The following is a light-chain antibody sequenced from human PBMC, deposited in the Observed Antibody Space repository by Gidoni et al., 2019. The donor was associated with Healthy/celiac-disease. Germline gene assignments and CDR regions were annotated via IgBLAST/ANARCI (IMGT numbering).Light chain of an antibody. CDR3: QQLT. Sequence: EIVMTQSPATLSVSPGERATLSCRASQSVSSNLAWYQQKPGQAPRLLIYGASTRATGIPARFSGSGSGTEFTLTISSLQSEDFAVYYCQQLTFXGXTKVEIK. CDR1: QSVSSN. J-gene: IGKJ4*01. V-gene: IGKV3-15*01. CDR2: GAS.